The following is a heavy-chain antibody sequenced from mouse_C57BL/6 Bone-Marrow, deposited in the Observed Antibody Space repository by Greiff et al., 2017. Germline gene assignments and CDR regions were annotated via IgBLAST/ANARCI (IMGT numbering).Heavy chain of an antibody. J-gene: IGHJ1*03. D-gene: IGHD1-1*01. CDR1: GYTFTSYN. V-gene: IGHV1-12*01. CDR3: ARDTTVVAPYWYFDV. Sequence: LQESGAELVRPGASVKMSCKASGYTFTSYNMPWVKQTPRQGLEWIGAIYPGNGDTTYNQKFKGKATLTVDKSSSTAYMQLSSLTSEDSAVYCCARDTTVVAPYWYFDVWGTGTTVTVSS. CDR2: IYPGNGDT.